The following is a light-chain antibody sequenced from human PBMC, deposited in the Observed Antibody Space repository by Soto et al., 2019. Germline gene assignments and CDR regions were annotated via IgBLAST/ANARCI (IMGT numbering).Light chain of an antibody. V-gene: IGKV3-11*01. Sequence: EIVLTQSPATLSVSPGERATLSCRASQSVGSYLAWYQQKPGQAPRLLIYETSNRATGIPARFSGGGSGTDFTLTISRVEPEDFAVYYCQQYESSPHNFGPGTRVEI. CDR2: ETS. J-gene: IGKJ3*01. CDR1: QSVGSY. CDR3: QQYESSPHN.